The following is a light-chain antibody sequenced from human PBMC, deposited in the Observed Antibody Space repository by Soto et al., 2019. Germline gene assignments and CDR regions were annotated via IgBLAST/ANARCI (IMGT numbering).Light chain of an antibody. J-gene: IGKJ2*01. CDR2: TVS. CDR1: QSLLDSDDGHTY. Sequence: DIVMTQTPLSLPVTPGEPASISCRSSQSLLDSDDGHTYLDWYLQKPGQSPQLLIYTVSYLASGVPDRFSGRVSGTDFTLKISRVEAEDVGVYYCMQSREFPYTCGRGTKREIK. V-gene: IGKV2-40*01. CDR3: MQSREFPYT.